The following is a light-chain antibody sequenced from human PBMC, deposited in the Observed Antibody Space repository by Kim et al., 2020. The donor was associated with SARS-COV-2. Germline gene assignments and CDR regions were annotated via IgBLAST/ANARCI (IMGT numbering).Light chain of an antibody. CDR1: SLRNYY. Sequence: SYELTQDPAVSVALGQTVRLTCQGDSLRNYYATWYQQRPGQAPVLLLFGKYNRPSGIPDRFSGSGSGNTASLTITGAQAEDEAGYYWNSRDSSGDHVVFG. J-gene: IGLJ3*02. CDR2: GKY. CDR3: NSRDSSGDHVV. V-gene: IGLV3-19*01.